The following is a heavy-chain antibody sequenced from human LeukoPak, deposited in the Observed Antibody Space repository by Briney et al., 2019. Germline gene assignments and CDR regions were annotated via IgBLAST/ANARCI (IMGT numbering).Heavy chain of an antibody. J-gene: IGHJ4*02. D-gene: IGHD3-22*01. V-gene: IGHV1-18*01. CDR1: GYTFTSYG. CDR3: ARVVDDSSGYYLYFDY. CDR2: ISGYNGNT. Sequence: ASVTVSYKAAGYTFTSYGISWVRQAPGQRREGMGWISGYNGNTHYAQKLQGRVTMTTDTTTSTAYMELRSLRSDDTAVYYCARVVDDSSGYYLYFDYWGQGTLVTVSS.